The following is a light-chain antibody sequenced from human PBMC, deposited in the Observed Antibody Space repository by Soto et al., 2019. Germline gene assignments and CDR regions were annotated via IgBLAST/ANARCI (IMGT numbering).Light chain of an antibody. CDR2: GAS. CDR1: QSVSSN. CDR3: QQYDNWPLT. V-gene: IGKV3-15*01. Sequence: IVMTQSAATLSVSPGQSVTLSCRASQSVSSNLAWYQQKNGQAPRLLMYGASTRATGIPARFSGSGYGTEFTLTISSLQSEDFAVYYCQQYDNWPLTFGGGTKVDIK. J-gene: IGKJ4*01.